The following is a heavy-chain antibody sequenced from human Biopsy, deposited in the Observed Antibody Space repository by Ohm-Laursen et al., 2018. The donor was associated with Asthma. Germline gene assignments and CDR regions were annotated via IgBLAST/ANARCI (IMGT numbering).Heavy chain of an antibody. CDR3: TRSVQLSNSFTGYDSFYFDY. Sequence: TQTLTLTCTFSGFSLRNSEVGVGWIRQSPGKAPEWLALIYGNDEKRYSPSLTSGLAITKDTSKNLVVLAMSSLDHVDTATYFCTRSVQLSNSFTGYDSFYFDYWGPGTLVSVSS. D-gene: IGHD3-9*01. V-gene: IGHV2-5*01. CDR2: IYGNDEK. CDR1: GFSLRNSEVG. J-gene: IGHJ4*01.